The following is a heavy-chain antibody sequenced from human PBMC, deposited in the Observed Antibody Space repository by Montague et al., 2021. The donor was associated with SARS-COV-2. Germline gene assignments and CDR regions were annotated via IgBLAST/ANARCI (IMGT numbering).Heavy chain of an antibody. V-gene: IGHV4-34*01. CDR2: INHGGST. Sequence: SETLSLTCAVYGGSFSGYYWSWIRQPPGKGLEWIGEINHGGSTNXNPSLKSRVTISVDTSKNQFSLKLSSVTAADTAVYYCARGRGTALFRRIYFGMDVWGQGTTVTVSS. D-gene: IGHD1-1*01. J-gene: IGHJ6*02. CDR1: GGSFSGYY. CDR3: ARGRGTALFRRIYFGMDV.